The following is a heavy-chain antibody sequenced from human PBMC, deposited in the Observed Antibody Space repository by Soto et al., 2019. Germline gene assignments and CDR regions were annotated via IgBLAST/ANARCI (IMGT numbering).Heavy chain of an antibody. V-gene: IGHV2-5*02. Sequence: QITLKESGPTLVKPTQTLTLTCTFSGFSLRNSGVGVGWIRQPPGKALEWLALIYCDDDKRYSPSLKSRLTITKDASKNQVVLTMTNMDPVDTATYYCAHLTPGGFYFDYWGQGTLVTVSS. CDR1: GFSLRNSGVG. J-gene: IGHJ4*02. CDR3: AHLTPGGFYFDY. D-gene: IGHD4-17*01. CDR2: IYCDDDK.